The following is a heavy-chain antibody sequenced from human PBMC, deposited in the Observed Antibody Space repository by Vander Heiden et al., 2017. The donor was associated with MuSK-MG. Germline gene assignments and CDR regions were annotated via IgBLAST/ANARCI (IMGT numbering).Heavy chain of an antibody. J-gene: IGHJ3*02. V-gene: IGHV4-30-2*01. CDR2: IYHRGST. CDR3: ATVTTMNAFDI. D-gene: IGHD4-17*01. CDR1: GGSISSGGYS. Sequence: QLQLQESGSGLVKPSQTLSLTCAVSGGSISSGGYSWSWIRQPPGKGLEWIGYIYHRGSTYYNPSLKSRVTISVDRSKNQFSLKLSSVTAADTAVYYCATVTTMNAFDIWGQGTMVTVSS.